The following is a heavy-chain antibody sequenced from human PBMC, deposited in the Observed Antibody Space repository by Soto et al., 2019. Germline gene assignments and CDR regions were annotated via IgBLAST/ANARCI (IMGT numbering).Heavy chain of an antibody. V-gene: IGHV1-69*01. CDR3: ARGSLGRPYDFDF. CDR2: ILPILDTS. CDR1: GGTFSHHA. J-gene: IGHJ4*02. Sequence: QVQLVQSGAEVKKPGSSVRVSCKASGGTFSHHAYNWVRQAPGQGLEWMGGILPILDTSDYAQNFQDRVTFTSDEITSTAYMELSSLRSEDTAVYYCARGSLGRPYDFDFWGQGTLVTVSS. D-gene: IGHD3-16*01.